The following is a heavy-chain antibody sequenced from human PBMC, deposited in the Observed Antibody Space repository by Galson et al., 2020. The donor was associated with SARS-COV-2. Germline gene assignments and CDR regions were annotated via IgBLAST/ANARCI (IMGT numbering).Heavy chain of an antibody. CDR1: GFKFSDYY. Sequence: GESLKISCVASGFKFSDYYMSWMRQAPGRGLEWVSYTTHSGTTVYYADSVKGRFAISRDNAKNSVFLQMNGLRVEDTAVYYCVRFSYNILTGLGSFDYWGQGTVVTVST. V-gene: IGHV3-11*04. CDR3: VRFSYNILTGLGSFDY. J-gene: IGHJ4*02. CDR2: TTHSGTTV. D-gene: IGHD3-9*01.